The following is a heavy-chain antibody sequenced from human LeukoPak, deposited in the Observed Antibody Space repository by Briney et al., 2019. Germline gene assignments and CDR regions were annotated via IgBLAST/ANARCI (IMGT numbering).Heavy chain of an antibody. CDR1: GGTFSSYA. J-gene: IGHJ4*02. CDR3: ARGGDSSVLIDY. D-gene: IGHD3-22*01. Sequence: SVKVSCKASGGTFSSYAISWVRQAPGQGLEWMGGIIPIFGTANYAQKFQGRVTITADESTSTAYMELNSLRAEDTAVYYCARGGDSSVLIDYWGQGTLVTVSS. V-gene: IGHV1-69*13. CDR2: IIPIFGTA.